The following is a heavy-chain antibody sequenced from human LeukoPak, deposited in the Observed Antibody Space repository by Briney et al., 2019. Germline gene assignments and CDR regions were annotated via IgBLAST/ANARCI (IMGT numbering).Heavy chain of an antibody. CDR3: ARQGPSSAGILWDY. CDR2: VYYSGTS. Sequence: SETLSLPCTVCVDYVKNGNYYWGWIRHPPEKGLEWIGTVYYSGTSYYGPSLQSRTTMSVDTLKNQFSLNLKSVTVADTAVYYCARQGPSSAGILWDYWGQGILVTVSS. V-gene: IGHV4-39*01. CDR1: VDYVKNGNYY. J-gene: IGHJ4*02. D-gene: IGHD3-9*01.